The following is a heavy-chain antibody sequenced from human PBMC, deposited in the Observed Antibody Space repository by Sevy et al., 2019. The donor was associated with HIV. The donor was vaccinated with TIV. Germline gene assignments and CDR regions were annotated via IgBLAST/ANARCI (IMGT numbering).Heavy chain of an antibody. J-gene: IGHJ4*02. Sequence: GGSLRLSCAASGFTFSSYGMHWVRQAPGKGLEWVAVIWYDGSNKYYADSVKGRFTISRDNSKNTLYLQMNSLRAEDTAVYYCGGGLYYYDSSGSPVDYWGQGTLVTVSS. CDR1: GFTFSSYG. D-gene: IGHD3-22*01. CDR3: GGGLYYYDSSGSPVDY. V-gene: IGHV3-33*01. CDR2: IWYDGSNK.